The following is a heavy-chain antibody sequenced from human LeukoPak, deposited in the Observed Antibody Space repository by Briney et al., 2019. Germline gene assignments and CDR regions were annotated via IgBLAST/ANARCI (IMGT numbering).Heavy chain of an antibody. V-gene: IGHV1-2*02. CDR3: ARGYIAADDNS. D-gene: IGHD6-13*01. CDR1: GYTFTSYY. CDR2: INPNNGDT. Sequence: ASVKVSCKASGYTFTSYYMHWVRQAPGQGLEYMGWINPNNGDTNYEPKFQGRVTMTRDTSINTAYMELSRLGSDGTAVYFCARGYIAADDNSWGQGTLVTVSS. J-gene: IGHJ5*02.